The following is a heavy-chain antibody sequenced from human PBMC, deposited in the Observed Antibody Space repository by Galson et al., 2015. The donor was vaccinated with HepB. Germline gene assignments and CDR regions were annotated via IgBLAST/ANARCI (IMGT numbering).Heavy chain of an antibody. J-gene: IGHJ6*02. Sequence: CAISGDSVSSNRAAWNWIRQSPSRGLEWLGRTYYRSKWYNDYAVSVKSRISINPDTSKNQVSLQVNSVTPEDTAVYYCARGEGDYDFWTQEGVDDYGMNVWGQGTTVTVSS. CDR3: ARGEGDYDFWTQEGVDDYGMNV. V-gene: IGHV6-1*01. CDR1: GDSVSSNRAA. D-gene: IGHD3-3*01. CDR2: TYYRSKWYN.